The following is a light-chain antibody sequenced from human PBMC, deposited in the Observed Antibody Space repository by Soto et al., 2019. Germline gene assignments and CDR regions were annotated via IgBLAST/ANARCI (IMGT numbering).Light chain of an antibody. J-gene: IGKJ2*01. Sequence: DIHMTQSPSTLSASVGDRVNITCRANDTIEVWLAWYQQKAGKAPKLLIYGASILEGGVPSRFSGSGSGTEFTLTISNLQPDDFATYYCQQYSSYSPYTFGQGTKLEIK. CDR2: GAS. CDR3: QQYSSYSPYT. V-gene: IGKV1-5*01. CDR1: DTIEVW.